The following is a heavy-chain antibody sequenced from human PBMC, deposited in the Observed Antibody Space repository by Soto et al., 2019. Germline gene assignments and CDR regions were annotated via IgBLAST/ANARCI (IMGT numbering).Heavy chain of an antibody. D-gene: IGHD3-16*02. CDR2: ITVGDDKT. CDR1: GKSFDNFA. CDR3: ARTKYDYIWGSYHPFDQ. J-gene: IGHJ4*02. V-gene: IGHV1-3*01. Sequence: QVQLVQSGAEVKKPGASVRLSCKVSGKSFDNFAVHWVRQTPGQRPECMGRITVGDDKTQYSEKVQGIVIVSYDTSATTAYMELLALSSEDTAVYYCARTKYDYIWGSYHPFDQWAQGAQVTVAS.